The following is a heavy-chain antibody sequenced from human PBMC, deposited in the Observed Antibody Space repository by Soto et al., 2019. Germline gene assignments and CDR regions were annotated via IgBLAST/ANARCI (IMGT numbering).Heavy chain of an antibody. V-gene: IGHV1-8*01. J-gene: IGHJ6*03. CDR3: ARTEVKQLGDDYYYYYMDV. Sequence: ASVKVSCKASGYTFTSYDINWVRQATGQGLEWMGWMNPNSGNTGYAQKFQGRVTMTRNTSISTAYMELSSLRSEDTAVYYCARTEVKQLGDDYYYYYMDVWGKGTTVTVSS. CDR2: MNPNSGNT. CDR1: GYTFTSYD. D-gene: IGHD6-6*01.